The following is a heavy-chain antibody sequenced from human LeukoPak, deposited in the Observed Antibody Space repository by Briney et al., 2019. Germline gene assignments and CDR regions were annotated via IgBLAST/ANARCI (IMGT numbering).Heavy chain of an antibody. CDR2: IYYSGGT. CDR3: AREVVPAATDYYYYMDV. J-gene: IGHJ6*03. CDR1: GGSISSYY. D-gene: IGHD2-2*01. Sequence: SETLSLICTVSGGSISSYYWSWIRQPPGKGLEWIGYIYYSGGTNYNPSLKSRVTISVDTSKNQFSLKLSSVTAADTAVYYCAREVVPAATDYYYYMDVWGKGTTVTVSS. V-gene: IGHV4-59*12.